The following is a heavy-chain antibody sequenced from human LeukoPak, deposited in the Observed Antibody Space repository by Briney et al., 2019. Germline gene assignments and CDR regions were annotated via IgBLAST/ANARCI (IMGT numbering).Heavy chain of an antibody. CDR3: TRSLGVVIHGGMDV. D-gene: IGHD3-3*01. Sequence: SETLSLTCTVSGGSISSYHWSWIRQPPGEGLEWIGHIYYTGSTNYNPFLKSRVTISLDTSKNQFPLKLTSVTAADTAVYYCTRSLGVVIHGGMDVWGQGATVTVSS. CDR1: GGSISSYH. V-gene: IGHV4-59*01. J-gene: IGHJ6*02. CDR2: IYYTGST.